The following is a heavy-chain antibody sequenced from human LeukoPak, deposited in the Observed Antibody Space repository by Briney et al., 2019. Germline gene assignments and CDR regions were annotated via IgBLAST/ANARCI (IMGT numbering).Heavy chain of an antibody. Sequence: GGSLRLSCAASGFTFSSYSMNWVRQAPGKGLEWVSSISSSSSYIYYADSVKGRFTISRDNSKNTLYLQMNSLRAEDTAVYYCARDRQWGLDYWGQGTLVTVSS. CDR2: ISSSSSYI. V-gene: IGHV3-21*01. CDR3: ARDRQWGLDY. CDR1: GFTFSSYS. J-gene: IGHJ4*02. D-gene: IGHD6-19*01.